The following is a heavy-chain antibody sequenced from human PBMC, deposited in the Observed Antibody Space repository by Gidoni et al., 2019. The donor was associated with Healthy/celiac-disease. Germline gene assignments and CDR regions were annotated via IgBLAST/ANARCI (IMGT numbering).Heavy chain of an antibody. CDR2: ISWNSGII. CDR1: GFPVDHYA. D-gene: IGHD2-2*01. J-gene: IGHJ5*02. V-gene: IGHV3-9*01. CDR3: AKDKGIVPAATGWFDP. Sequence: EVQLVASGGGLLQPGRSLRLSCAASGFPVDHYAMHWVRQAPGKGLEWVSGISWNSGIIGYADSVKGRFTISRDNAKNSLYLQMNSLRAEDTALYYCAKDKGIVPAATGWFDPWGQGTLVTVSS.